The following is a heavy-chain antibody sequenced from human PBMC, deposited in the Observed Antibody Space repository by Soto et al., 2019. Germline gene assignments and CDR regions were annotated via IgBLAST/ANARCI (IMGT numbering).Heavy chain of an antibody. CDR1: GFTFSSYD. J-gene: IGHJ6*03. Sequence: GGSLRLSCAASGFTFSSYDMHWVRQATGKGLEWVSAIGTAGDTSYPGSVKGRFTNSRENAKNSLYLQMNSLRAGDTAVYYCARGSSWYSPYYYYYMDVWGKGTTVTVSS. CDR2: IGTAGDT. V-gene: IGHV3-13*01. D-gene: IGHD6-13*01. CDR3: ARGSSWYSPYYYYYMDV.